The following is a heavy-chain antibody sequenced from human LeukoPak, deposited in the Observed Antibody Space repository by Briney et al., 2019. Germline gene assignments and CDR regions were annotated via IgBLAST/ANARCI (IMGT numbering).Heavy chain of an antibody. J-gene: IGHJ5*02. CDR3: ARGPYASGTYYGVNNYFGP. Sequence: GGSLRLSCAASGFTFTSFGMHWVRQAPGKGLEWVAFTNDGSNKYYTDSVKGRFTISRDNLKNMLYPQMNSLRPEDTAVYYCARGPYASGTYYGVNNYFGPWGQGTLVTVSS. CDR2: TNDGSNK. V-gene: IGHV3-30*02. CDR1: GFTFTSFG. D-gene: IGHD3-10*01.